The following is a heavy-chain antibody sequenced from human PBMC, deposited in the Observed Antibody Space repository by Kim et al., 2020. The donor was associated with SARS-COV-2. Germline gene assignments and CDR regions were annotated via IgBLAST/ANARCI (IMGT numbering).Heavy chain of an antibody. V-gene: IGHV3-48*03. CDR3: ARDSGYVRIAEPGAFDI. J-gene: IGHJ3*02. D-gene: IGHD6-19*01. Sequence: VKGRFTISRDNAKNSLCLQMNSLRAEDTAVYYCARDSGYVRIAEPGAFDIWGQGTMVTVSS.